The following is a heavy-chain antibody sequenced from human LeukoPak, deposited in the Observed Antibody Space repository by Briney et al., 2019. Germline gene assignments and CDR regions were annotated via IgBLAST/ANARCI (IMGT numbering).Heavy chain of an antibody. CDR2: INPNSGGT. J-gene: IGHJ6*02. D-gene: IGHD1-1*01. Sequence: VASVKVSCKASGYTFTGYYMHWVRQAPGQGLEWMGWINPNSGGTNYAQKFQGRVTMTRDTSISTAYMELSRLRSDDTAVYYCASASSAGTTQYYYYGMDVRGQGTTVTVFS. V-gene: IGHV1-2*02. CDR1: GYTFTGYY. CDR3: ASASSAGTTQYYYYGMDV.